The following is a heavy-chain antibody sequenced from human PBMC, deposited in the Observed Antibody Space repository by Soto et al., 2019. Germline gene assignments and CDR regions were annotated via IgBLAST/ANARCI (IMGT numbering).Heavy chain of an antibody. CDR2: IYYSGST. CDR3: ARATGYDTYYYYGMDV. CDR1: GGSISSYY. Sequence: SETLSLTCTVSGGSISSYYWSWIRQPPGKGLEWIGYIYYSGSTNYNPSLKSRVTISVDTSKNQFSLKLSSVTAADTAVYYCARATGYDTYYYYGMDVWGQGTTVTVSS. V-gene: IGHV4-59*01. D-gene: IGHD5-12*01. J-gene: IGHJ6*02.